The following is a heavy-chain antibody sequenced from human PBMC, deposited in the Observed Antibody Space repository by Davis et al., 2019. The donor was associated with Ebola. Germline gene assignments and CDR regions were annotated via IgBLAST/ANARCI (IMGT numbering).Heavy chain of an antibody. D-gene: IGHD2-15*01. J-gene: IGHJ4*02. V-gene: IGHV3-33*01. CDR3: ARGGSGSSWYWIY. CDR1: GFTFSNYG. Sequence: GESLKISCAASGFTFSNYGMHWIRQAPGEGLEWVAVIWYDGSNKYYADSVKGRFTISRDNSKNTLYLQMNSLRAEDTAVYYCARGGSGSSWYWIYWGQGTRATVSS. CDR2: IWYDGSNK.